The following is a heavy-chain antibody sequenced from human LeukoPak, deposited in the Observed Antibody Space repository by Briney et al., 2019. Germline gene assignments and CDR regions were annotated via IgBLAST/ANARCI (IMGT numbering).Heavy chain of an antibody. J-gene: IGHJ4*02. CDR1: GYTLTELS. CDR3: AREEGKVFDY. Sequence: ASVKVSCKVSGYTLTELSMHWVRQAPGKGLEWMGGFDPEHGETVYAQKFQGRLTMTEDTSTHTAYMELSSLRSDDTAVYYCAREEGKVFDYWGQGTLVTVSS. CDR2: FDPEHGET. V-gene: IGHV1-24*01.